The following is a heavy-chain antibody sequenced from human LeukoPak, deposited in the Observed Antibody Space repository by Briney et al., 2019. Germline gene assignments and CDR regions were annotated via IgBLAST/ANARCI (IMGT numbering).Heavy chain of an antibody. CDR3: ARDRKGRTYGDPYWFFDL. J-gene: IGHJ2*01. Sequence: GGSLSLSCAASGFSVSNYYMSWVRQAPGKGLEWVSVIYSGGNTYYTDSVKGRFTISRDNVKNLLFLQMNSLRAEDTAIYYCARDRKGRTYGDPYWFFDLWGRGTLVSVSS. V-gene: IGHV3-53*01. CDR2: IYSGGNT. D-gene: IGHD4-17*01. CDR1: GFSVSNYY.